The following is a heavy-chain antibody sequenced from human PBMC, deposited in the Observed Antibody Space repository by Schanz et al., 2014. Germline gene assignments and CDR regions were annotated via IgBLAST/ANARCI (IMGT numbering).Heavy chain of an antibody. D-gene: IGHD1-1*01. V-gene: IGHV4-61*02. CDR1: GGSIRSGTYY. CDR2: VFPNGIT. Sequence: QVQLQESGPGLVKPSQTLSLTCTVSGGSIRSGTYYWSWIRQPAGKALEWVGRVFPNGITNYNPSLKSRVTISLATSNTQSSLPLTSLTAADTAVYYCARDTTWRLDLWGRGTLVTVSS. CDR3: ARDTTWRLDL. J-gene: IGHJ2*01.